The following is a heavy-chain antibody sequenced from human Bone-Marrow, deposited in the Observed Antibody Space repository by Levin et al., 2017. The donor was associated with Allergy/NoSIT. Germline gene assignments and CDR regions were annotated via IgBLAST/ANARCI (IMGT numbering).Heavy chain of an antibody. CDR2: ISGSGGST. Sequence: GGSLRLSCAASGFTFSSYAMSWVRQAPGKGLEWVSAISGSGGSTYYADSVKGRFTISRDNSKNTLYLQMNSLRAEDTAVYYCAKSRGGPYYYDSSGYYYFDYWGQGTLVTVSS. D-gene: IGHD3-22*01. CDR1: GFTFSSYA. CDR3: AKSRGGPYYYDSSGYYYFDY. V-gene: IGHV3-23*01. J-gene: IGHJ4*02.